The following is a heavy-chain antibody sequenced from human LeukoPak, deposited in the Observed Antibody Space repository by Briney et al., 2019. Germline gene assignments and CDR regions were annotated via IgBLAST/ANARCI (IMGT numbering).Heavy chain of an antibody. J-gene: IGHJ4*02. CDR3: AKGRYIVNTGYLCDH. Sequence: GGSLRLSCAASGFTFSSYAMNWVRQAPGKGLEWVSGISGSGGSTFYADSVKGRFTISRHNSKNTLYLQMNSLRAEDTGVYYCAKGRYIVNTGYLCDHWGQGTLVAVSS. CDR1: GFTFSSYA. CDR2: ISGSGGST. V-gene: IGHV3-23*01. D-gene: IGHD5-12*01.